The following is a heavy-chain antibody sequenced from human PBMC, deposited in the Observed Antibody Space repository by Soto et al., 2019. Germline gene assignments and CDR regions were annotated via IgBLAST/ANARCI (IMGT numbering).Heavy chain of an antibody. CDR2: ISSSSSYI. V-gene: IGHV3-21*01. CDR3: ARVSPGVWYYFDY. CDR1: GFTFSSYS. D-gene: IGHD6-19*01. J-gene: IGHJ4*02. Sequence: EVQLVESGGGLVKPGGSLRLSCAASGFTFSSYSMNWVRQAPGKGLEWVSSISSSSSYIYYADSVKGRFTISRDNAKNSLYLQMNSLRAEDTAVYYCARVSPGVWYYFDYWGQGTLVTVSS.